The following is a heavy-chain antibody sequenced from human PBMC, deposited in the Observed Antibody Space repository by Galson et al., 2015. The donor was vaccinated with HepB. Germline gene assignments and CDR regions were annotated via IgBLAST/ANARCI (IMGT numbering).Heavy chain of an antibody. D-gene: IGHD6-6*01. Sequence: QSGAEVKKPGASVKVSCKASGYTFTGYYMHWVRQAPGQGLEWMGWINPNSGGTNYAQKFQGRVTMTRDTSISTAYMELSRLRSDDTAVYYCARGRSIAARARYDAFDIWGQGTMVTVSS. V-gene: IGHV1-2*02. CDR3: ARGRSIAARARYDAFDI. J-gene: IGHJ3*02. CDR1: GYTFTGYY. CDR2: INPNSGGT.